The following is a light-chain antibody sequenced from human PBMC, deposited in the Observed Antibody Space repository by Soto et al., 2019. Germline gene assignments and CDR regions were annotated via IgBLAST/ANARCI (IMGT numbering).Light chain of an antibody. CDR2: GAS. J-gene: IGKJ4*01. Sequence: ERVLTQCPATLSVSPGERATLSCRASQSVGSNLAWYQQKPGQVPRLLMYGASTRATGVPARFSGSGSGPEFTLTISSLQSEDFAVYYCQQYKDWPLTFGGGTKVEIK. CDR1: QSVGSN. CDR3: QQYKDWPLT. V-gene: IGKV3-15*01.